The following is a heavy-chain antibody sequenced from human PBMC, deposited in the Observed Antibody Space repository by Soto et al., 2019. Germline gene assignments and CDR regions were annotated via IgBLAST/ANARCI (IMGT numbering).Heavy chain of an antibody. J-gene: IGHJ4*02. CDR2: IWDDGINK. D-gene: IGHD2-8*01. V-gene: IGHV3-33*01. Sequence: QLHLVESGGGVVQPGRSLRISCAASGFTFSTYGMHWVRQAPGKGLEWVAMIWDDGINKYYADSVKGRFTISRDNSKNTLFLQMNSLRAEDTAVYYCVRDRAYCPNGLCQTEYLDYWGQGTPVTVSS. CDR3: VRDRAYCPNGLCQTEYLDY. CDR1: GFTFSTYG.